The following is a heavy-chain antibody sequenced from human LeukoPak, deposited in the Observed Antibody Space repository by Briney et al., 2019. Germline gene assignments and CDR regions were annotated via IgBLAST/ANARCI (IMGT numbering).Heavy chain of an antibody. CDR3: AIIRVADFFDY. J-gene: IGHJ4*02. D-gene: IGHD6-19*01. CDR1: GGTFSSYA. Sequence: ASVKVSCKASGGTFSSYAISWVRQAPGQGLEWMGRIIPMFGTANYAQKFQGRVTITTDESTSTAYMELSSLRSEDTAVYYCAIIRVADFFDYWGQGTLVTVSS. CDR2: IIPMFGTA. V-gene: IGHV1-69*05.